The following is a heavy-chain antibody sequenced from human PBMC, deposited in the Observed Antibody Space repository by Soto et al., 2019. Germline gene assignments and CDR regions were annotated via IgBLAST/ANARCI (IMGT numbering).Heavy chain of an antibody. D-gene: IGHD2-2*01. Sequence: PGGSLRLSCAASGFTFSSYWMSWVRQAPGKGLEWVANIKQDGSEKYYVDSVKGRFTISRDNAKNSLYLQMNSLRAEETAVYYCASICSSTSCWYYYGMDVWGQGTTVTVSS. CDR2: IKQDGSEK. J-gene: IGHJ6*02. V-gene: IGHV3-7*03. CDR1: GFTFSSYW. CDR3: ASICSSTSCWYYYGMDV.